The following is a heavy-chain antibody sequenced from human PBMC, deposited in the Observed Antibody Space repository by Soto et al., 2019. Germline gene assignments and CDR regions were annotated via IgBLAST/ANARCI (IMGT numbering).Heavy chain of an antibody. J-gene: IGHJ6*02. CDR3: ASNSYSNYHYYGVDV. Sequence: GGSLRLSCAASGFTFSSYTMYWVRQAPGKGLEWVALISYDGSNKYYADSVKGRFTISRDNSKNTVYLQMNSLRAEDTAVYYCASNSYSNYHYYGVDVWGQGTTVTVSS. CDR2: ISYDGSNK. V-gene: IGHV3-30-3*01. D-gene: IGHD1-20*01. CDR1: GFTFSSYT.